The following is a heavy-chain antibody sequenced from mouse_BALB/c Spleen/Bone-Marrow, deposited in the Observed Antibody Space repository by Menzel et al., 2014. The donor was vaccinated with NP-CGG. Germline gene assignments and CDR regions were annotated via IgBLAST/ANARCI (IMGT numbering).Heavy chain of an antibody. CDR1: GYTFTSYV. V-gene: IGHV1-14*01. CDR2: INPYNDGT. J-gene: IGHJ4*01. Sequence: VQLKESGPELVKPGASVKMSCKASGYTFTSYVMHWVKQKPGQGLEWTGYINPYNDGTKYNEKFKGKATLTSDKSSSTAYMELSSLTSEDSAVYYCARGGWLRAMDYWGQGTSVTVSS. D-gene: IGHD2-2*01. CDR3: ARGGWLRAMDY.